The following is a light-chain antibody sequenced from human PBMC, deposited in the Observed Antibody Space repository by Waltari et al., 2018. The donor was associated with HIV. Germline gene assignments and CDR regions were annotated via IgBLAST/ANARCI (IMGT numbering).Light chain of an antibody. CDR3: LLSYFGVRV. CDR2: DTE. CDR1: AGTVSRTPS. J-gene: IGLJ3*02. Sequence: QVVVTQEPSLSVSPGGTVTVTCAPVAGTVSRTPSTHWFQLKPGQAPRTLIYDTEKRHPWTPGRFAGSLIGGRAALMLAGALPDDEADYYCLLSYFGVRVFGGGTKLTV. V-gene: IGLV7-46*01.